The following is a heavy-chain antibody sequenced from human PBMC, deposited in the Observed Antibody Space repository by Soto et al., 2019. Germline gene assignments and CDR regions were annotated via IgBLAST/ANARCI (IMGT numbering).Heavy chain of an antibody. J-gene: IGHJ4*02. CDR2: ISGSGGST. Sequence: EVQLLESGGGLVKPGGSLRLSCVASGFTFTNNAMTWVRQAPGKGLEWVSGISGSGGSTYYADSVKGRFTISRDNSKTTLYLQRNSRRAEDTAIYYCASRWLVEYLLDHWGQGTLVTVS. CDR3: ASRWLVEYLLDH. CDR1: GFTFTNNA. V-gene: IGHV3-23*01. D-gene: IGHD6-19*01.